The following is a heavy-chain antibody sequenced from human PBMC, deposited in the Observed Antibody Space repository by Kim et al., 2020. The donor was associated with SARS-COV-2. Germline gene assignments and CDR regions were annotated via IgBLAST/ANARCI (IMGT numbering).Heavy chain of an antibody. CDR2: ISSNGGQT. V-gene: IGHV3-64*02. CDR1: GFTFSTYG. Sequence: GGSLRLSCAASGFTFSTYGMHWVRQAPEKRLEYVSAISSNGGQTFYADSVKGRFTISRDNSKNTLYLQMGSLRPEDTAVYYCARIGTIGHWYFDLWGRGTLVTVYS. D-gene: IGHD2-8*01. CDR3: ARIGTIGHWYFDL. J-gene: IGHJ2*01.